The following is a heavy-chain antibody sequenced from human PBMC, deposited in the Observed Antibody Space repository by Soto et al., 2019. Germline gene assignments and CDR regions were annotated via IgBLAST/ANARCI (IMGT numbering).Heavy chain of an antibody. CDR1: GGSISSYY. D-gene: IGHD3-3*01. Sequence: PSETLSLTCTVSGGSISSYYWSWIRQPPGKGLEWIGYIYYSGSTNYNPSLKSRVTISVDTSKNQFSLKLSSVTAADTAVYYCARVHYDFWSGYYTSIFDYWGQGTLVTVSS. CDR2: IYYSGST. CDR3: ARVHYDFWSGYYTSIFDY. V-gene: IGHV4-59*01. J-gene: IGHJ4*02.